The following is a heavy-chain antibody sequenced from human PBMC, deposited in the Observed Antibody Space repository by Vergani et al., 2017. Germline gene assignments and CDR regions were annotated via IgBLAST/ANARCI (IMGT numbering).Heavy chain of an antibody. J-gene: IGHJ5*02. CDR3: ARASNYDFWSGIGWDP. CDR2: ISSSGSTI. V-gene: IGHV3-48*04. Sequence: EVQLVESGGGLVQPGGSLRLSCAASGFTFSSYSMNWVRQAPGKGLEWVSYISSSGSTIYYADSVKGRFTISRDNAKNSLYLQMNSLRAEDTAVYYCARASNYDFWSGIGWDPWGQGTLVTVSS. D-gene: IGHD3-3*01. CDR1: GFTFSSYS.